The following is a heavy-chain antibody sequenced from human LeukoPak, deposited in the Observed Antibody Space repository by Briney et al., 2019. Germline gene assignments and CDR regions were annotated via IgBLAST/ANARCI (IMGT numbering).Heavy chain of an antibody. V-gene: IGHV3-7*01. CDR2: IKQDGSEK. CDR1: GFTFSSYW. J-gene: IGHJ4*02. CDR3: ARVHGGYPFDY. D-gene: IGHD2-15*01. Sequence: GGSLRLSCAASGFTFSSYWMSWVRQAPGKGLEWVANIKQDGSEKYYVDSVKGRFTISRDNAKNSLYLQMISLRAEDTAVYYCARVHGGYPFDYWGQGTLVTVSS.